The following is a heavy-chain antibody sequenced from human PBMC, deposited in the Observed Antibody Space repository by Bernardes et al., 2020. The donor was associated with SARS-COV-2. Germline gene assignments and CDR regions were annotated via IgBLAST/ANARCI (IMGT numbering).Heavy chain of an antibody. CDR2: IKRDGSET. CDR1: GFTFSSYW. Sequence: GGSLRLSCAASGFTFSSYWMSWVRQAPGKGLEWVANIKRDGSETYYEDSVKGRFTISRDNAKKLVFLQMNSLRAEDTAVFYCARSAGMDVWGQGTMVTVSS. V-gene: IGHV3-7*03. J-gene: IGHJ6*02. CDR3: ARSAGMDV.